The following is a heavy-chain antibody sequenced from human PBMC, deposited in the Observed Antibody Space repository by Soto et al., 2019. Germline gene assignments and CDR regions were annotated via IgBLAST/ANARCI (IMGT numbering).Heavy chain of an antibody. D-gene: IGHD6-13*01. CDR2: IIPIFGTA. J-gene: IGHJ4*02. CDR3: ASPTPNSSSWYKAPDY. V-gene: IGHV1-69*01. CDR1: GGTFSSYA. Sequence: QVQLVQSGAEVKKPGSSVKVSCKASGGTFSSYAISWVRQAPGQGLEWMGGIIPIFGTANYAQKFQGRVTITADESTSAAYMELSSLRSEDTAVYYCASPTPNSSSWYKAPDYWGQGTLVTVSS.